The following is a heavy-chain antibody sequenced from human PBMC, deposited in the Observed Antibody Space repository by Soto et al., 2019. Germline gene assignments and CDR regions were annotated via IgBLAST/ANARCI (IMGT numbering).Heavy chain of an antibody. J-gene: IGHJ6*02. CDR2: VYYSGST. Sequence: PSETLSLTCTFSCGAVISGSYYWSWIRQRPGKGREGIGYVYYSGSTNYNPSLKRRVTITVDTSKNQFSLKLSSVTAAATAVSYCARDESSSSVGGMDVWGQGTTVTVSS. CDR3: ARDESSSSVGGMDV. D-gene: IGHD6-6*01. V-gene: IGHV4-61*01. CDR1: CGAVISGSYY.